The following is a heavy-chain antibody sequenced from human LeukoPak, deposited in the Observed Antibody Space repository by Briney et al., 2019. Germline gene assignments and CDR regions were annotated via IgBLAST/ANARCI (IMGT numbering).Heavy chain of an antibody. CDR1: GGTFSSYT. Sequence: ASVKVSCKASGGTFSSYTISWVRQAPGQGLEWTGRIIPILGIANYAQKFQGRVTITADKSTSTAYMELSSLRSEDTAVYYCARMHYYDSSGYYFDYWGQGTLVTVSS. J-gene: IGHJ4*02. CDR2: IIPILGIA. D-gene: IGHD3-22*01. CDR3: ARMHYYDSSGYYFDY. V-gene: IGHV1-69*02.